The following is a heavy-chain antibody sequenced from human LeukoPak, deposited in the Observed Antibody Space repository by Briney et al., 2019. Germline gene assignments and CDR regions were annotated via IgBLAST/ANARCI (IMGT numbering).Heavy chain of an antibody. V-gene: IGHV1-69*13. Sequence: ASAKVSCKASGGTFISYAISWVRQAPGQGLEWMGGIIPIFGTANYAQKFQGRVTITADESTSTAYMELSSLRSEDTAVYYCARLYCTNGVCPRTDYYGMDVWGQGTTVTVSS. J-gene: IGHJ6*02. CDR2: IIPIFGTA. CDR1: GGTFISYA. D-gene: IGHD2-8*01. CDR3: ARLYCTNGVCPRTDYYGMDV.